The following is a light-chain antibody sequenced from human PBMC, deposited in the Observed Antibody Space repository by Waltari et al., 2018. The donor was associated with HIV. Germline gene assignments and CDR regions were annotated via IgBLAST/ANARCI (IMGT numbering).Light chain of an antibody. J-gene: IGLJ3*02. CDR2: DVS. CDR3: CSYAGTYTWV. Sequence: QSALPQPRSVSGSPGQSVTISCTGTSSDVGGYNYVPWYQQHPGKAPKLMIYDVSNRPSGVPDRFSGSKSGNTASLTISGLQAEDEADYYCCSYAGTYTWVFGGGTKLTVL. V-gene: IGLV2-11*01. CDR1: SSDVGGYNY.